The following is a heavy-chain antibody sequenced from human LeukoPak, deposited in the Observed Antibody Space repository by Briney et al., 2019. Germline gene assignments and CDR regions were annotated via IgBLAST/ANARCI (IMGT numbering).Heavy chain of an antibody. CDR1: VGSISSGNW. CDR2: IYHNGTP. Sequence: SETLSLTCGVSVGSISSGNWWSWVRQSPGKGLEWIGEIYHNGTPNYNTSLKSRVTISADTFKNHFSLKLTSVTAADTAVYYCATAPILRGEGGEHYKYGMDVWGQGSTVIVSS. CDR3: ATAPILRGEGGEHYKYGMDV. D-gene: IGHD2-2*02. J-gene: IGHJ6*02. V-gene: IGHV4/OR15-8*01.